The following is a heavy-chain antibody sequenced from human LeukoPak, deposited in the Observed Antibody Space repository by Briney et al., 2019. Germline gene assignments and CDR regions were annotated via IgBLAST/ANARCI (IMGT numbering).Heavy chain of an antibody. CDR3: VRGPARIRY. CDR2: IKTKPDGDRT. Sequence: GESLRLSCVVPGFTFSNAWMSWIRQAPGKGLEWVGRIKTKPDGDRTDYAAPVEGRFTISRDDSKNTLSLQMNSLKTEDTAVYYCVRGPARIRYWGQGTLVTVSS. J-gene: IGHJ4*02. V-gene: IGHV3-15*01. D-gene: IGHD6-6*01. CDR1: GFTFSNAW.